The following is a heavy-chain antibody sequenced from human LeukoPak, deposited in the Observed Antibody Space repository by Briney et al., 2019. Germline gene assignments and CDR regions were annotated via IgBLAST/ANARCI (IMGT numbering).Heavy chain of an antibody. CDR2: ITTKASNYAT. V-gene: IGHV3-73*01. CDR3: TTYRSGHY. CDR1: GFTFSGSD. D-gene: IGHD6-19*01. Sequence: PGGSLRLSCEASGFTFSGSDIHWVRQASGKGLEWVGRITTKASNYATAYGASVKGRFTISRDDSENTAYLQMNSLKTEDTAAYYCTTYRSGHYWGQGTLVTVSS. J-gene: IGHJ4*02.